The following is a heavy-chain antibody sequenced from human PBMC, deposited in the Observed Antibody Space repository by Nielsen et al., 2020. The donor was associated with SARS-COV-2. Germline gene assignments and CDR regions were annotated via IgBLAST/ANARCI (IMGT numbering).Heavy chain of an antibody. CDR3: AKGRGSSWYVPFDP. CDR2: IGSRTSYL. V-gene: IGHV3-21*01. CDR1: GFTFSSYS. J-gene: IGHJ5*02. Sequence: GESLKISCAASGFTFSSYSMNWVRQAPGKGLEWVSCIGSRTSYLYYADSVKGRFSISRDNTKNSLYLQMNSLRVEDTAVYYCAKGRGSSWYVPFDPWGQGTLVTVSS. D-gene: IGHD6-13*01.